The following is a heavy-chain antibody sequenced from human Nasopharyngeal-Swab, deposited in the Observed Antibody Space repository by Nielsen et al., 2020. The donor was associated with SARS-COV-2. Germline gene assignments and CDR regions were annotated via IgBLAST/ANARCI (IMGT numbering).Heavy chain of an antibody. CDR3: ARIGGIAVAADGFDY. D-gene: IGHD6-19*01. Sequence: LSLTCAASGFTFSSYGMHWVRQAPGKGLEWVAVIWYDGSNKCYADSVKGRFTISRDNSKNTLYLQMNSLRAEDTAVYYCARIGGIAVAADGFDYWGQGTLVTVSS. V-gene: IGHV3-33*01. CDR1: GFTFSSYG. J-gene: IGHJ4*02. CDR2: IWYDGSNK.